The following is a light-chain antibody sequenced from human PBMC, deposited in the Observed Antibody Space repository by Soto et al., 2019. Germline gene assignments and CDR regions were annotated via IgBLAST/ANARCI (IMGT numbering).Light chain of an antibody. CDR2: EVT. CDR1: SSDVGSYNL. Sequence: QSALTQPASVSGSPGQSITISCTGTSSDVGSYNLVSWYQQHPGKAPKLMISEVTKRPSVISARFSGSKSGNTASLTISGLQAEDESDYYCCSYAGSSTWVFGGGTKLTVL. CDR3: CSYAGSSTWV. V-gene: IGLV2-23*02. J-gene: IGLJ3*02.